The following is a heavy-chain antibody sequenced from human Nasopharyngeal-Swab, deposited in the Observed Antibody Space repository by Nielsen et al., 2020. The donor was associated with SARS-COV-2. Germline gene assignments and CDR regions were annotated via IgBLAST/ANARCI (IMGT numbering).Heavy chain of an antibody. CDR1: GGTFSSYA. Sequence: SVKVSCKASGGTFSSYAISWVRQAPGQGLEWMGGIIPIFGTANYAQKFQGRVTITADESTSTAYMELSSLRSEDTAVYYCARDGGYSYDYQGRRDWFDPWGQGTLVTISS. D-gene: IGHD5-18*01. J-gene: IGHJ5*02. V-gene: IGHV1-69*13. CDR3: ARDGGYSYDYQGRRDWFDP. CDR2: IIPIFGTA.